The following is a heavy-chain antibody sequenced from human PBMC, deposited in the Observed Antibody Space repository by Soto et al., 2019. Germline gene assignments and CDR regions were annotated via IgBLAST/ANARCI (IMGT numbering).Heavy chain of an antibody. J-gene: IGHJ5*02. V-gene: IGHV1-2*02. CDR2: INPNSGGT. CDR1: GYTFTGYY. D-gene: IGHD2-15*01. CDR3: ARDALLPPNWFDP. Sequence: GASVKVSFKASGYTFTGYYMHWVRRAPGQGLEWMGWINPNSGGTNYAQKFQGRVTMTRDTSISTAYMELSRLRSDDTAVYYCARDALLPPNWFDPWGQGTLVTVSS.